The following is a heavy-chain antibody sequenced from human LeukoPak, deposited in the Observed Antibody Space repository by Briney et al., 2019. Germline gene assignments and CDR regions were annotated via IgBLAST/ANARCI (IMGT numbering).Heavy chain of an antibody. CDR3: ARDLSYGDYENYFDY. Sequence: PGGPLRLSCAASGFSFSDYSMNWVRQAPGKGLEWVSSISSSSSYIYYADSVKGRFTISRDNAKNSLYLQMNSLRAEDTAVYYCARDLSYGDYENYFDYWGQGTLVTVSS. D-gene: IGHD4-17*01. CDR2: ISSSSSYI. CDR1: GFSFSDYS. J-gene: IGHJ4*02. V-gene: IGHV3-21*01.